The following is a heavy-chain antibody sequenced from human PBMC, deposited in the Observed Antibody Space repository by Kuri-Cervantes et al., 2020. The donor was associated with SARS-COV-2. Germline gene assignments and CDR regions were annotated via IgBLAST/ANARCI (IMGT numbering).Heavy chain of an antibody. CDR1: GYTLTELS. J-gene: IGHJ4*02. V-gene: IGHV1-69*13. CDR2: IIPIFGTA. Sequence: SVKVSCKVSGYTLTELSMHWVRQAPGQGLEWMGGIIPIFGTANYAQKFQGRVTITADESTSTAYMELSSLRSEDTAVYYCATGFPIFGVVTIDYWGQGTLVTVSS. CDR3: ATGFPIFGVVTIDY. D-gene: IGHD3-3*01.